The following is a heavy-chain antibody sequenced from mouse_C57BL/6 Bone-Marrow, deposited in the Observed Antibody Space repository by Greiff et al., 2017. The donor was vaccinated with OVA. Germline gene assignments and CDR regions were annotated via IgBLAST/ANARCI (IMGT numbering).Heavy chain of an antibody. D-gene: IGHD4-1*01. CDR2: INPSSGYT. V-gene: IGHV1-4*01. Sequence: QVQLQQSGAELARPGASVKMSCKASGYTFTSYTMHWVKQRPGQGLEWIGYINPSSGYTKYNQKFKDKATLTADKSSSTAYMQLSSLTSEDSAVYYCARPPSLGRWFAYWGQGTLVTVSA. CDR1: GYTFTSYT. CDR3: ARPPSLGRWFAY. J-gene: IGHJ3*01.